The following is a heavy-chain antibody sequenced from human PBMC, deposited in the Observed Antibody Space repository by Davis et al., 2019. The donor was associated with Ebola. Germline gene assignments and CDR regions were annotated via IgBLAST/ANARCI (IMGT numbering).Heavy chain of an antibody. CDR1: GDSVSSNSAA. V-gene: IGHV6-1*01. CDR2: TYYRSKWYN. D-gene: IGHD5-12*01. CDR3: ARLQPLYSGYDYGDY. J-gene: IGHJ4*02. Sequence: SQTLSLTCAISGDSVSSNSAAWNWIRQSPSRGLEWLGRTYYRSKWYNDYAVSVKSRITINPDTSKNQFSLKLSSVTAADTAVYYCARLQPLYSGYDYGDYWGQGTLVTVSS.